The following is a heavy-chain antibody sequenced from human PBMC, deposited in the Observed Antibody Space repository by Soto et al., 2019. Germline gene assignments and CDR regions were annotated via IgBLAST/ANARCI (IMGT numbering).Heavy chain of an antibody. V-gene: IGHV4-31*03. CDR2: IFYSGST. J-gene: IGHJ4*02. CDR1: GGSISSGGYY. Sequence: QVQLQESGPGLVKPSQTLSLTCTVSGGSISSGGYYWSWIRQHPGKGLEWIGYIFYSGSTYYHPSLKSGVTLPVDTSKNQFSLKLSSVTAADTAVYYCARAPGDYFDYWGQGTLVTVSS. CDR3: ARAPGDYFDY.